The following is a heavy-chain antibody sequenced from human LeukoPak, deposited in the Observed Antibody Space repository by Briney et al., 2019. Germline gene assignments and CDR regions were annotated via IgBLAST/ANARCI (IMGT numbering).Heavy chain of an antibody. V-gene: IGHV3-23*01. J-gene: IGHJ4*02. Sequence: GGSLRLSCSASGFTFNSYAMSWVRQAPGEGLEWVSAISGSGGSTYYADSVKSRFTISRDNSKNTLYLQMNSLRAEDTAVYYCAKDPLMYSSSYYFDYWGQGTLVTVSS. D-gene: IGHD6-13*01. CDR3: AKDPLMYSSSYYFDY. CDR2: ISGSGGST. CDR1: GFTFNSYA.